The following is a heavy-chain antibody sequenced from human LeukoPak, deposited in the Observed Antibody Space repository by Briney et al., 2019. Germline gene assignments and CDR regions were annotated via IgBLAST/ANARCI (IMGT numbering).Heavy chain of an antibody. Sequence: GGSLRLSCVASRFTFSSYWMHWVRQDPRKGLVWVSRISGDGRNINYADSVRGRFTISRDNAKNTLYLQMNTLGVEDTAVYYCTRDLMDYDVSTGLHHYYMDVWGQGTTVTVSS. D-gene: IGHD3-9*01. CDR3: TRDLMDYDVSTGLHHYYMDV. J-gene: IGHJ6*02. CDR2: ISGDGRNI. V-gene: IGHV3-74*01. CDR1: RFTFSSYW.